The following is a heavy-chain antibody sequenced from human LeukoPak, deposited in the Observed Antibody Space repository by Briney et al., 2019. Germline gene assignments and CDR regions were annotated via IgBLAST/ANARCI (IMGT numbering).Heavy chain of an antibody. CDR1: GFTFSSYA. CDR2: ISGSGGST. CDR3: ADRYSGYEGGDY. D-gene: IGHD5-12*01. V-gene: IGHV3-23*01. J-gene: IGHJ4*02. Sequence: PGGSLRLSCAASGFTFSSYAMSWVRQAPGKGLEWVSAISGSGGSTYYADSVKGRFTISRDNSKNTLYLQMNSLRAEDTAVYYCADRYSGYEGGDYWGQGTLVTVSS.